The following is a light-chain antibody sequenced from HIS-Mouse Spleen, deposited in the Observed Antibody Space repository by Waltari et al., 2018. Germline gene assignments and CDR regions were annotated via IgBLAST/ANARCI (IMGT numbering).Light chain of an antibody. CDR2: EDS. CDR1: ALPKKY. Sequence: SYELTQPHSVSVSPGHTARITCSGDALPKKYAYWYQQKSGQAPVLVIYEDSKRPSGIPERFSGSSSGTMATLTISGAQVEDEADYYCYSTDSSGNHRVFGGGTKLTVL. J-gene: IGLJ2*01. CDR3: YSTDSSGNHRV. V-gene: IGLV3-10*01.